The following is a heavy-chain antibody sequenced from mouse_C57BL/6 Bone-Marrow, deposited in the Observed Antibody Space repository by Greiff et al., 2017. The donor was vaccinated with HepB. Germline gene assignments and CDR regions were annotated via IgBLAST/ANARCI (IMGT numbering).Heavy chain of an antibody. V-gene: IGHV1-82*01. J-gene: IGHJ4*01. CDR3: ARQLGRRVDY. CDR1: GYAFSSSW. D-gene: IGHD4-1*02. CDR2: IYPGDGDT. Sequence: QVQLQQSGPELVKPGASVKISCKASGYAFSSSWMNWVKQRPGKGLEWIGRIYPGDGDTNYNGKFKGKATLTADKSSSTAYMQLSSLTSEDSAVYFCARQLGRRVDYWGQGTSVTVSS.